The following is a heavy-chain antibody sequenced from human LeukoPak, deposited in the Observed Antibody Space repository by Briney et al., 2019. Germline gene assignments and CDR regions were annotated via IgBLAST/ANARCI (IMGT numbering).Heavy chain of an antibody. J-gene: IGHJ5*02. Sequence: PSETLSLTCTVSGGSISSGGYCWSWIRQHPGKGLEWIGYIYCSGSTYYNPSLKSRVTISVDTSKNQFSLKLSSVTAADTAVYYCARGGRETKSIAARYNWFDPWGQGTLVTVSS. V-gene: IGHV4-31*03. CDR2: IYCSGST. D-gene: IGHD6-6*01. CDR3: ARGGRETKSIAARYNWFDP. CDR1: GGSISSGGYC.